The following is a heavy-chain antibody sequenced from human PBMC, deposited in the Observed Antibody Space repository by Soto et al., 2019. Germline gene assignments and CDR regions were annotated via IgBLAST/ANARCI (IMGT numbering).Heavy chain of an antibody. J-gene: IGHJ4*02. D-gene: IGHD3-22*01. V-gene: IGHV3-30*18. Sequence: PGGSLRLSCSASVFTFRSYGMHWVRQAPGKGLEWVAVISYDGSNKYYADSVKGRFTISRDNSKNTLYLQMSSLRAEDTAVYYCVKARYYDSSGYSTPCDDWGQGTLVTVYS. CDR2: ISYDGSNK. CDR3: VKARYYDSSGYSTPCDD. CDR1: VFTFRSYG.